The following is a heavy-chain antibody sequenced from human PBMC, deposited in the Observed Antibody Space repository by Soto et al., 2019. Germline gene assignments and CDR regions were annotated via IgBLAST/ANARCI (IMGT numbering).Heavy chain of an antibody. Sequence: ASVKVSCKASGYTFTSYDINWVRQATGQGLEWMGWMNPNSGNTGYAQKFKGRVTMTRNTSISTAYMELSSLRSEDTAVYFCARGRSYGFPFDYWGQGTPVTVSS. CDR3: ARGRSYGFPFDY. J-gene: IGHJ4*02. D-gene: IGHD5-18*01. CDR2: MNPNSGNT. V-gene: IGHV1-8*01. CDR1: GYTFTSYD.